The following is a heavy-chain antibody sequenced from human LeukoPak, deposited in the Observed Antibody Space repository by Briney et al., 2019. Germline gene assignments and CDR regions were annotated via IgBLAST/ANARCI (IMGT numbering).Heavy chain of an antibody. D-gene: IGHD2-2*01. V-gene: IGHV1-2*06. J-gene: IGHJ4*02. CDR2: INPNSGGT. Sequence: GASVKVSCKASGYTFTGYYMHWVRQAPGQGLEWMGRINPNSGGTNYAQKFQGRVTMTRDTSISTAYMELSRLRSDDTAVYYCARAPLAKYCSSTSCYPHYFDYWGQGTLVTVSS. CDR1: GYTFTGYY. CDR3: ARAPLAKYCSSTSCYPHYFDY.